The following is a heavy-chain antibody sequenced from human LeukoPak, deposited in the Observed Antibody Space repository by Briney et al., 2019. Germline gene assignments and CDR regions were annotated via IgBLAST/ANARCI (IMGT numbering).Heavy chain of an antibody. CDR1: GGSFSGYY. CDR2: INHSGST. V-gene: IGHV4-34*01. Sequence: ASETLSLTCAVYGGSFSGYYWSWIRQPPGKGLEWIGEINHSGSTNYNPSLKSRVTISVDTSKNQFSLKLSSVTAADTAVYYCARGRGIDYWGQGTLVTVSS. CDR3: ARGRGIDY. D-gene: IGHD3-16*01. J-gene: IGHJ4*02.